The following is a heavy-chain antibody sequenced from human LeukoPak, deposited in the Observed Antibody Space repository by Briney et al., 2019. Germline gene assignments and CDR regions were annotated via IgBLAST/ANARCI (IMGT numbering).Heavy chain of an antibody. CDR3: ASLVDDY. J-gene: IGHJ4*02. CDR2: IKQDGNEK. Sequence: GGSLRLSCAASGFSFRNYWMHWVRQAPGKGLEWVANIKQDGNEKYYVDSVKGRFTVSRDNAKNSLFLQMNSLRVEDTALYYCASLVDDYWGQGILVTVSS. D-gene: IGHD5-24*01. CDR1: GFSFRNYW. V-gene: IGHV3-7*01.